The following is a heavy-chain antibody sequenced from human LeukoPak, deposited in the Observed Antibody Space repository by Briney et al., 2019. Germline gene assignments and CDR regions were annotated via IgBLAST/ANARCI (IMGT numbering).Heavy chain of an antibody. Sequence: GGSLRLSCAASGFTVSSNYMNWVRQAPGKGLEWVSAISGNGYPYYADSVRARFTISRDNSKNTLYLQINSLSAEDTAIYYCAKGPSSMAFDYWGQGTLVTVSS. CDR2: ISGNGYP. D-gene: IGHD2/OR15-2a*01. J-gene: IGHJ4*02. V-gene: IGHV3-23*01. CDR3: AKGPSSMAFDY. CDR1: GFTVSSNY.